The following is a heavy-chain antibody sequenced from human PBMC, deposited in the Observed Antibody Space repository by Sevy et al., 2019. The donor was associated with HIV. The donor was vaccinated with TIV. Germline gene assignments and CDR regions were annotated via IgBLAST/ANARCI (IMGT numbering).Heavy chain of an antibody. Sequence: GGSLRLSCTASGFTFSSYSMNWVRQAPGKGLEWVSYISSTSSPIYYADSVKGRFTISRDNAKNSLYLQMNSLRAEDTAVYYCARDPAKYSSSSRRCDPWGQGTLVTVSS. CDR2: ISSTSSPI. CDR3: ARDPAKYSSSSRRCDP. D-gene: IGHD6-6*01. V-gene: IGHV3-48*01. J-gene: IGHJ5*02. CDR1: GFTFSSYS.